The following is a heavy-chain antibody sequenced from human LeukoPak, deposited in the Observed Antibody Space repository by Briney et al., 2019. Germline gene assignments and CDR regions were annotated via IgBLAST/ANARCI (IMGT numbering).Heavy chain of an antibody. CDR1: GASFSSYS. CDR2: IYNSGS. J-gene: IGHJ5*02. D-gene: IGHD5-18*01. V-gene: IGHV4-59*01. CDR3: AREGDGYSYGT. Sequence: SETLSLTCTVSGASFSSYSWSWIRQPPGKGLEWIGYIYNSGSSYNPSLKSRVTISADTWKNQFSLKLRSVTAADTAVYYCAREGDGYSYGTWGQGTLVTVSS.